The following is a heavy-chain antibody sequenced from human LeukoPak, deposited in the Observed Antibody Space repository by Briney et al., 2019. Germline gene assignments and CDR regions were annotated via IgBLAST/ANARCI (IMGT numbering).Heavy chain of an antibody. Sequence: PSETLSLTCTVSGGSISSYYWSWIRPPPGKGLEWIGYIYYSGSTNYNPSLKSRVTISVDTSKNQFSLKLSSVTAADTAVDYCARDSGTTGEVKFDPWGQGTLVTVSS. D-gene: IGHD3-10*01. CDR1: GGSISSYY. CDR2: IYYSGST. V-gene: IGHV4-59*12. CDR3: ARDSGTTGEVKFDP. J-gene: IGHJ5*02.